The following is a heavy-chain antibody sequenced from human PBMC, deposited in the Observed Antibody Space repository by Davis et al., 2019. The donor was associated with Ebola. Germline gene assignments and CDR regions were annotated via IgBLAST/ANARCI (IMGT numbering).Heavy chain of an antibody. D-gene: IGHD2-8*01. CDR1: DASISGHY. Sequence: PGGSLRLSCTVSDASISGHYWNWFRQPPGKGLEWIGYIYYSGIINYNPSLKSRVTISMDSSKNQFSLNLTSVTAADTAVYYCASAGGNGMSDYYYYYMDVWGKGTTVTVSS. CDR2: IYYSGII. J-gene: IGHJ6*03. V-gene: IGHV4-59*08. CDR3: ASAGGNGMSDYYYYYMDV.